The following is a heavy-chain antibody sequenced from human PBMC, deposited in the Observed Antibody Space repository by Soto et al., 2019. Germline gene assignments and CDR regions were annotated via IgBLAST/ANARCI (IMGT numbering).Heavy chain of an antibody. D-gene: IGHD3-10*01. CDR1: GYTFTGYY. V-gene: IGHV1-2*04. J-gene: IGHJ6*02. Sequence: ASVKVSCKASGYTFTGYYMHWVRQAPGRGLEWMGWINPNSGGTNYAQKFQGWVTMTRDTSISTAYMELSRLRSDDTAVYYCARDAFITMVRGPEYGMDVWGQRTKVTVSS. CDR3: ARDAFITMVRGPEYGMDV. CDR2: INPNSGGT.